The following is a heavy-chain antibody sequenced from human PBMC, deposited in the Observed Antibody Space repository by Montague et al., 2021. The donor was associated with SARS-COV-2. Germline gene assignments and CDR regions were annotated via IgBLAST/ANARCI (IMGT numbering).Heavy chain of an antibody. Sequence: SETLSLTCAVSGGSFSGYFWSWIRQPPGKGLEWIGEINHTGSTKHNPSLKGRVTISVDTSKNQFSLKVTSMTAADTAFYYCARLGDGVVPAPILGVGPFYSYYYMDVWGKGTTVTVSS. CDR3: ARLGDGVVPAPILGVGPFYSYYYMDV. CDR2: INHTGST. V-gene: IGHV4-34*01. J-gene: IGHJ6*03. CDR1: GGSFSGYF. D-gene: IGHD2-2*02.